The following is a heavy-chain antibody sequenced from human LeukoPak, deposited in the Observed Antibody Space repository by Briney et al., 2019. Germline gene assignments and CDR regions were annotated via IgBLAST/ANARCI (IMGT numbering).Heavy chain of an antibody. CDR2: IIPIFGTA. D-gene: IGHD4-11*01. Sequence: ASVKVSCKASGGTFSSYAISWVRQAPGQGLEWMGGIIPIFGTANYAQKFQGRVTITADESTSTAYMELSSLRSEDTAVYYCATTNDYTLGASPASPMDVWGKGTTVTVSS. V-gene: IGHV1-69*13. J-gene: IGHJ6*04. CDR1: GGTFSSYA. CDR3: ATTNDYTLGASPASPMDV.